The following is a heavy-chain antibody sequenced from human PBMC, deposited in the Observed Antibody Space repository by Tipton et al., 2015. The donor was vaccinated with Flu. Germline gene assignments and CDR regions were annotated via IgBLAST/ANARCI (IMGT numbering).Heavy chain of an antibody. J-gene: IGHJ3*02. Sequence: TLSLTCAVSGYSIRDNYYWGWMRQSPGKGLEWIGNIHNTGTTFYNPSLRGRITMSIDTSNNHFSLSLSLVTAADTAMYYCGGPSTQDYFDSGISTDAFDIWGQGTKVTVSS. CDR2: IHNTGTT. CDR1: GYSIRDNYY. V-gene: IGHV4-38-2*01. CDR3: GGPSTQDYFDSGISTDAFDI. D-gene: IGHD3-22*01.